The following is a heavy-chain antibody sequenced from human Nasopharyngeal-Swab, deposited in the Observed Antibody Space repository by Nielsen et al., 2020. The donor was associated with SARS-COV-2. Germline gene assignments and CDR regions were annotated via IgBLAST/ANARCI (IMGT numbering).Heavy chain of an antibody. CDR3: ARRAYDILTGYLLDAFDI. CDR1: GYSFTSYW. J-gene: IGHJ3*02. CDR2: IYPGDSDT. V-gene: IGHV5-51*01. Sequence: GESLKISCKGSGYSFTSYWIGWVRQMPGKGLEWMGIIYPGDSDTRYSPSFQGQVTISADKSIGTAYLQWSSLKASDTAMYYCARRAYDILTGYLLDAFDIWGQGTMVTVSS. D-gene: IGHD3-9*01.